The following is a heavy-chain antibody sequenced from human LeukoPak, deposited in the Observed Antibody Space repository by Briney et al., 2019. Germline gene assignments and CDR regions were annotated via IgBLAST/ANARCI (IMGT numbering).Heavy chain of an antibody. CDR1: GGTFSSYT. D-gene: IGHD3-3*01. Sequence: ASVKVSCKASGGTFSSYTMSGVRQAPGQGRDWMGRIIPILGIANYARKFQGRVTITADKSTSTAYMELSSLRSEDTAVYYCARDPTIFGVVTPSRSGWFDPWGQGTLVTPSS. CDR2: IIPILGIA. CDR3: ARDPTIFGVVTPSRSGWFDP. J-gene: IGHJ5*02. V-gene: IGHV1-69*04.